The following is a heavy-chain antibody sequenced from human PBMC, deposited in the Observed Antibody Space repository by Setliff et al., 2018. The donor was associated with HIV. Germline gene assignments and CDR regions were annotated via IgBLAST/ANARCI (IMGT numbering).Heavy chain of an antibody. CDR3: ARVPSCADTWCYMYYYYYYGMDV. V-gene: IGHV4-34*12. D-gene: IGHD2-8*01. Sequence: PSETLSLTCTLYGGSLTNYYWTWIRQSPGEGLEWIGEIVDSGSTTYNPSLKSRFTISLDTSQKQFSLKFKSVTPADTAVYYCARVPSCADTWCYMYYYYYYGMDVWGQGTTVTVSS. CDR1: GGSLTNYY. J-gene: IGHJ6*02. CDR2: IVDSGST.